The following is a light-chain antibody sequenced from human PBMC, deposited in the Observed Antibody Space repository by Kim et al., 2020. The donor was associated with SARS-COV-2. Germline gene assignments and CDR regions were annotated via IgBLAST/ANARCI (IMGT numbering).Light chain of an antibody. CDR2: HVT. CDR1: YNY. CDR3: SSYTNSDSWV. Sequence: YNYVSWCQQHPGKAPKLMIFHVTKRPSGVSSRFSGSKSANTASLTISGLQAEDEADYYCSSYTNSDSWVFGGGTKVTVL. J-gene: IGLJ3*02. V-gene: IGLV2-14*04.